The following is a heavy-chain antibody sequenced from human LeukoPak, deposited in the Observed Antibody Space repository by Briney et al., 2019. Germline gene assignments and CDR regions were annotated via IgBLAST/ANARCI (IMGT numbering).Heavy chain of an antibody. CDR3: ARGRIAARPIYYYYGMDV. CDR1: GGSFSGYY. CDR2: INHSGST. Sequence: PSETLSLTCAVYGGSFSGYYWSWIRQPPGKGLEWIGEINHSGSTNYNPSLKSRVTISVDTSKNQFSLKLSSVTAADTAVYYRARGRIAARPIYYYYGMDVWGQGTTVTVSS. V-gene: IGHV4-34*01. D-gene: IGHD6-6*01. J-gene: IGHJ6*02.